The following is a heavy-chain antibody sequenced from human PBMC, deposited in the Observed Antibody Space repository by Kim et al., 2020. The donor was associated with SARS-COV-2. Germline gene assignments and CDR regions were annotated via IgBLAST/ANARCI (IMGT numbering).Heavy chain of an antibody. CDR3: ARVMGGSVVGGSDYYFDY. J-gene: IGHJ4*02. CDR2: INPSGGST. CDR1: GYTFTSYY. D-gene: IGHD2-15*01. V-gene: IGHV1-46*01. Sequence: ASVKVSCKASGYTFTSYYMHWVRQAPGQGLEWMGIINPSGGSTSYAQKFQGRVTMTRDTSTSTVYMELSSLRSEDTAVYYCARVMGGSVVGGSDYYFDYWGQGTLVTVSS.